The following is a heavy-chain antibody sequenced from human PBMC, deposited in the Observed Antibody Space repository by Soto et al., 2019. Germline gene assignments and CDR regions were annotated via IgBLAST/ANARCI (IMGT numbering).Heavy chain of an antibody. J-gene: IGHJ4*02. CDR3: AKDRGYTRIAAADY. D-gene: IGHD6-13*01. V-gene: IGHV3-30*18. Sequence: PGVSLRLSCAASGFTFSSYGMHWVRQAPGKGLEWVAVISYDGSNKYYADSVKGRFTISRDNSKNTLYLQMNSLRAEDTAVYYCAKDRGYTRIAAADYWGQGTLVTVSS. CDR2: ISYDGSNK. CDR1: GFTFSSYG.